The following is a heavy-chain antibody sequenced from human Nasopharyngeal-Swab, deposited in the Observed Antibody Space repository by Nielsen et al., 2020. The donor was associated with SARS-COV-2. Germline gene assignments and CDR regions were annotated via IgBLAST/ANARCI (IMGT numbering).Heavy chain of an antibody. CDR1: GGSFSGYY. CDR3: ARHVRFLEWLLYQYWFDP. V-gene: IGHV4-34*01. Sequence: SETLSLTCAVYGGSFSGYYWSWIRQPSGKGLEWIGEINNSGSTNYNPSLNSRVPISVETSKNQFSLKLSSVTAADTAVYYCARHVRFLEWLLYQYWFDPWGQGTLVTVSS. D-gene: IGHD3-3*01. J-gene: IGHJ5*02. CDR2: INNSGST.